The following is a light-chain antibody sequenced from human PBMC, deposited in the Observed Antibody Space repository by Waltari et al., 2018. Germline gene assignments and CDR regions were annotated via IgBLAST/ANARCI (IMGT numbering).Light chain of an antibody. V-gene: IGLV4-69*01. CDR2: VNSDGSH. Sequence: QLVLTQSPSASASLGVSITLTCTLSSGHYSNVIAWLQQLPEKGPRYLMKVNSDGSHSRGNEIPDRFSGSSSGAERYLTISSLQSEDEADYYCQTGGHGTWVFGGGTKLTVL. CDR1: SGHYSNV. J-gene: IGLJ3*02. CDR3: QTGGHGTWV.